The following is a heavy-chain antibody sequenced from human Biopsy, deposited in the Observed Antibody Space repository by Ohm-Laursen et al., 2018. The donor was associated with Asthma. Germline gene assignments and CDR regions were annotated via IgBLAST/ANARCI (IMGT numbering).Heavy chain of an antibody. J-gene: IGHJ3*01. CDR3: ARTYYDFLAGQVKDVFGV. Sequence: SSVKVSCKVSGYNFISFAIHWVRQAPGQRLEWMGWVNTGNGDTKYSQKFQGRVTITRDTSASTAYMELRSLRSEDTATYYCARTYYDFLAGQVKDVFGVWGQGTMVTVSS. CDR1: GYNFISFA. D-gene: IGHD3-9*01. CDR2: VNTGNGDT. V-gene: IGHV1-3*04.